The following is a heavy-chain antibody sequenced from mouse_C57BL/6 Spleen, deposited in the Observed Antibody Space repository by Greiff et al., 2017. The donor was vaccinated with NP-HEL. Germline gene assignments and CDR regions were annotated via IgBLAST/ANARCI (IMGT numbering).Heavy chain of an antibody. V-gene: IGHV1-52*01. D-gene: IGHD2-12*01. CDR2: IDPSDSET. Sequence: VQLQQPGAELVRPGSSVKLSCKASGYTFTSYWMHWVKQRPIQGLEWIGNIDPSDSETHYNQKFKDKATLTVDKSSSTAYMQLSSLTSEDSAVYYCARGLLYQPQDLVDYWGQGTTLTVSS. CDR1: GYTFTSYW. CDR3: ARGLLYQPQDLVDY. J-gene: IGHJ2*01.